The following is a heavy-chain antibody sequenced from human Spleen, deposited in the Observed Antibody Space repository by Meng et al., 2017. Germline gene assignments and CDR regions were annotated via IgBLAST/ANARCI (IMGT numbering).Heavy chain of an antibody. J-gene: IGHJ4*02. V-gene: IGHV3-66*02. D-gene: IGHD6-19*01. CDR1: GFTVSHNY. Sequence: GESLRISCAASGFTVSHNYMSWVRQAPGEGLEWVSVIYSGGNTYYADSVKGRFTISRDNSKNTLYLQMNSLRAEDTAVYYCARDPAGIAVVAGFRGLLDYWGQGTLVTVSS. CDR2: IYSGGNT. CDR3: ARDPAGIAVVAGFRGLLDY.